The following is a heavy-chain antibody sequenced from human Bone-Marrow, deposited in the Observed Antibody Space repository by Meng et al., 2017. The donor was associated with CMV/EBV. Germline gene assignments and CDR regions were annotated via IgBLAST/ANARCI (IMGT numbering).Heavy chain of an antibody. J-gene: IGHJ4*02. V-gene: IGHV4-34*01. CDR2: INHSGST. D-gene: IGHD3-10*01. Sequence: SETLSLTCAVYGGSFSGYYWSWIRQPPGKGLEWIGEINHSGSTNYNPSLKSRVTISIETSKNQFSLRLSSVTAADTAVYYCARFRSGGYPYWGQGALVTVSS. CDR1: GGSFSGYY. CDR3: ARFRSGGYPY.